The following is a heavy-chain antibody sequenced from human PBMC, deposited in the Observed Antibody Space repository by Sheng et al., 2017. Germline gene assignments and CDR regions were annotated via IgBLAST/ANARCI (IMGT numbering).Heavy chain of an antibody. V-gene: IGHV3-48*03. D-gene: IGHD6-19*01. CDR3: ARDSEGGWYASPTYGMDV. J-gene: IGHJ6*02. Sequence: PGGSLRLSCAASGFTFSSYEMNWVRQAPGKGLEWVSYISSSGSTIYYADSVKGRFTISRDNAKNSLYLQMNSLRAEDTAVYYCARDSEGGWYASPTYGMDVWGQGTTVTVSS. CDR1: GFTFSSYE. CDR2: ISSSGSTI.